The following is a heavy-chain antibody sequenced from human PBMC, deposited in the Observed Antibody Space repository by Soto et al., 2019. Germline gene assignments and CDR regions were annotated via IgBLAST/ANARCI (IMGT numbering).Heavy chain of an antibody. CDR3: AAQTISYSWDV. CDR2: IYHGGTT. V-gene: IGHV4-4*02. Sequence: QVQLQESGPGLVKPSGTLSLTCAVSGGSISGHNWWSWVRQAPGKGLEWIGEIYHGGTTNYNPSLMSRVTISIDQSKNHLSLKLSSVTAADTAVYYCAAQTISYSWDVWGQGTTVTVSS. J-gene: IGHJ6*02. D-gene: IGHD4-4*01. CDR1: GGSISGHNW.